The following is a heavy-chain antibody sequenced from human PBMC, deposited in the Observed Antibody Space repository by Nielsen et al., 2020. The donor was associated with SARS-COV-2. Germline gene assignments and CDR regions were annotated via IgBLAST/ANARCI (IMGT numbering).Heavy chain of an antibody. CDR2: ISAST. CDR1: GFTISTYA. CDR3: VKEDSAYYDY. Sequence: GSLRLSCVVSGFTISTYAMSWVRQAPGKGLEWVSAISASTYYADSVKGRFTISRDNSRNTLYLQMSSLRTEDTAVYFCVKEDSAYYDYWGQGTLVTVSS. D-gene: IGHD3-22*01. V-gene: IGHV3-23*01. J-gene: IGHJ4*02.